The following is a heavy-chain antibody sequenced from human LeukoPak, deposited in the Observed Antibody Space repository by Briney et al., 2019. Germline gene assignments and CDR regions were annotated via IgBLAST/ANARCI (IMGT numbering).Heavy chain of an antibody. D-gene: IGHD1-26*01. J-gene: IGHJ3*01. CDR3: AKGETHVSDGFDV. CDR2: ISYDGSNK. CDR1: GFTFSSYA. Sequence: PGGSLRLSCAASGFTFSSYAMHWVRQAPGKGLEWVAVISYDGSNKYYADSVKGRFTISRDNSKNTLYLQMNSLRAEDTAVYYCAKGETHVSDGFDVWGQGTMVTVSS. V-gene: IGHV3-30-3*01.